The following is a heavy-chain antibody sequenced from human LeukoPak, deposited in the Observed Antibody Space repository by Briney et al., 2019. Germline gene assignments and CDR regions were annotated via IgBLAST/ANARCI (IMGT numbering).Heavy chain of an antibody. Sequence: GGSLRLSCTASGFTFSSYSMNWVRQAPGKGLEWVSFISSSSSYIYYADSVKGRFTISRDNAKNSLHLQMNSLRAEDTAVYYCARSGYSSGLDYWGQGTLVAVSS. CDR1: GFTFSSYS. J-gene: IGHJ4*02. V-gene: IGHV3-21*01. CDR2: ISSSSSYI. D-gene: IGHD6-19*01. CDR3: ARSGYSSGLDY.